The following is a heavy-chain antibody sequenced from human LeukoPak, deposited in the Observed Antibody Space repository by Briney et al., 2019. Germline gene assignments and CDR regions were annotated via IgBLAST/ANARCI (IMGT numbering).Heavy chain of an antibody. CDR2: ISSSSSTI. Sequence: GGSLRLSCAASGFTFSSYSMNWVRQAPGKGLEWVSYISSSSSTIYYADSVKGRFTISRDNAKNSLYLQMNSLRAEDTAVYYCARDSPAAIDYWGQGALVTVSS. CDR1: GFTFSSYS. CDR3: ARDSPAAIDY. D-gene: IGHD2-2*02. V-gene: IGHV3-48*01. J-gene: IGHJ4*02.